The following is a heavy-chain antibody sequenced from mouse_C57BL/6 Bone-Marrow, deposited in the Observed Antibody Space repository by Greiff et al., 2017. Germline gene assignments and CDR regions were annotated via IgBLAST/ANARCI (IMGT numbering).Heavy chain of an antibody. J-gene: IGHJ2*01. CDR3: ARNYDGSSPYYFDY. Sequence: QVQLQQPGAELVRPGSSVKLSCKASGYTFTSYWMDWVKQRPGQGLEWIGNIYPSDSETHYNQKFKDKATLTVDKSSSTAYMQLSSLTSEDSAVDYCARNYDGSSPYYFDYWGQGTTLTVSS. D-gene: IGHD1-1*01. CDR2: IYPSDSET. CDR1: GYTFTSYW. V-gene: IGHV1-61*01.